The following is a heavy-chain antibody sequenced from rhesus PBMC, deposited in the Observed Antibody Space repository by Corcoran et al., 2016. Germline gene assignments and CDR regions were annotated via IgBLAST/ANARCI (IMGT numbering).Heavy chain of an antibody. CDR1: GFTFSSYD. D-gene: IGHD3-28*01. Sequence: EVQLVESGGGLVQPGGSLRLSCAASGFTFSSYDMNWVRQAPGKGLAWFSYISYTGKNIYYADSVKGRFTISRDNAKNSLSLQMSSLRAEDTAVYYCTRDDSGYPFDYWGQGVLVTVSS. V-gene: IGHV3-136*01. CDR2: ISYTGKNI. CDR3: TRDDSGYPFDY. J-gene: IGHJ4*01.